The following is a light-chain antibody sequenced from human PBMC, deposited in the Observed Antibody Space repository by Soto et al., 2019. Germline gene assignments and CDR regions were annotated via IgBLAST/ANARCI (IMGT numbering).Light chain of an antibody. Sequence: QMTQSPSSLFASVGDRVTITCRASQSISSHLNWYQQKVGQTPRLLIYAASTLQSEVPPRFSGRGSGTEFTLTTSGLQREDFAPCYCQQSHSAPLTFGGGTKIQI. CDR3: QQSHSAPLT. CDR1: QSISSH. CDR2: AAS. J-gene: IGKJ4*01. V-gene: IGKV1-39*01.